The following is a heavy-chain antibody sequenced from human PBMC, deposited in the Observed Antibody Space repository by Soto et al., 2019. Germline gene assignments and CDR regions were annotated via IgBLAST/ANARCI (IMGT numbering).Heavy chain of an antibody. CDR3: AKDFTAGAGTADY. CDR1: GFTFSSYG. CDR2: ISYDGSNK. V-gene: IGHV3-30*18. D-gene: IGHD6-19*01. J-gene: IGHJ4*02. Sequence: QVQLVESGGGVVQPGRSLRLSCAASGFTFSSYGMHWVRQAPGKGLEWVAAISYDGSNKYYADSVKGRFTISRDNSKNTLYLQMNSLRAEDTAVYYCAKDFTAGAGTADYWGQGTLVTVSS.